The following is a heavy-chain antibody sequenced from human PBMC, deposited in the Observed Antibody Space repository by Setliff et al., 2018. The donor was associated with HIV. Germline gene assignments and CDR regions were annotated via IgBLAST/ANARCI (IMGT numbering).Heavy chain of an antibody. CDR1: GGTFSSYA. Sequence: SVKVSCKASGGTFSSYAISWVRQAPGQGLEWMGRIIPIFGTANYAQKFQGRVTFTWDTSASTAYMELSSLRSEDTALYYCARDSGDDYSDYYYYFDYWGQGTPVTVSS. V-gene: IGHV1-69*06. J-gene: IGHJ4*02. D-gene: IGHD4-17*01. CDR2: IIPIFGTA. CDR3: ARDSGDDYSDYYYYFDY.